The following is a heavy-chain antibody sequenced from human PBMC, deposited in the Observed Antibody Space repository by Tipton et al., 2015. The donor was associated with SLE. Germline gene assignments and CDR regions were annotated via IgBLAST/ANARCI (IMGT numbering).Heavy chain of an antibody. J-gene: IGHJ6*02. CDR2: IYHSGST. CDR3: ASRRSSWRLGDYYYGMDV. D-gene: IGHD6-13*01. V-gene: IGHV4-38-2*02. CDR1: GYSISSGNY. Sequence: TLSLTCTVSGYSISSGNYWGWIRQPPGKGLEWIGSIYHSGSTYYNPSLKSRVIISVDTSKNQFSLNLTSVTAADTAMYYCASRRSSWRLGDYYYGMDVWGQGTTVTVSS.